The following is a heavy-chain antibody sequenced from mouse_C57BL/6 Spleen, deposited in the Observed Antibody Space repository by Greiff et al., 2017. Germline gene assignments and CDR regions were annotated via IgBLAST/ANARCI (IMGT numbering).Heavy chain of an antibody. CDR2: IWTGGST. CDR1: GFSLTSYA. J-gene: IGHJ4*01. CDR3: ARKLTGTWDYAMYY. Sequence: VKLMESGPGLVAPSQSLSITCTVSGFSLTSYAISWVRQPPGKGLEWLGVIWTGGSTNYNSALKSRLSISKDNSKSQVFLKMNSLQTDDTARYYCARKLTGTWDYAMYYWGQGTSVTFSS. V-gene: IGHV2-9-1*01. D-gene: IGHD4-1*01.